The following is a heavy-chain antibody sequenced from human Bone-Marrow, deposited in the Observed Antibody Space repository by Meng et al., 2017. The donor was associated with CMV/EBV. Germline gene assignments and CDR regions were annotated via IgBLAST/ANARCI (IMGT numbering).Heavy chain of an antibody. CDR1: GYTFTSYY. V-gene: IGHV1-46*01. J-gene: IGHJ6*02. D-gene: IGHD6-6*01. CDR2: INPSGGST. Sequence: ASVQVSCKASGYTFTSYYMHWVRQAPGQGLEWMGIINPSGGSTSYAQKFQGRVTMTRDTSTSTVYMELSSLRSEDTAVYYCARDPTKYSSSTQYAIYYYYYYGMDVWGQGTTVTVSS. CDR3: ARDPTKYSSSTQYAIYYYYYYGMDV.